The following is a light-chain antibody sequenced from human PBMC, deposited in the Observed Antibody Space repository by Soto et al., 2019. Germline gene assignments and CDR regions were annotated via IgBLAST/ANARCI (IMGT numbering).Light chain of an antibody. J-gene: IGKJ3*01. CDR1: QSVSNY. V-gene: IGKV3-11*01. Sequence: EIVLTQSPATLSLSPGERATLSCRANQSVSNYLAWFQQKFGQAPRLLIYDTSNRATGIPARFSGSGSGTDFTLTISSLEPEDFAVYYCQHRANWRFTFGPGTKVAI. CDR2: DTS. CDR3: QHRANWRFT.